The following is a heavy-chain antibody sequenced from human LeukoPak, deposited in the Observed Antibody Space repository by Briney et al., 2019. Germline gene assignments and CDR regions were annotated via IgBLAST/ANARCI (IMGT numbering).Heavy chain of an antibody. Sequence: PSETLSLTCAVYGGSFSGYYWSWIRQPPGKGLEWIGYIYYSGSTNYNPSLKSRVTISVDTSKNQFSLKLSSVTAADTAVYYCARVSLVGANFDYWGQGTLVTVSS. CDR2: IYYSGST. CDR3: ARVSLVGANFDY. J-gene: IGHJ4*02. V-gene: IGHV4-59*01. D-gene: IGHD1-26*01. CDR1: GGSFSGYY.